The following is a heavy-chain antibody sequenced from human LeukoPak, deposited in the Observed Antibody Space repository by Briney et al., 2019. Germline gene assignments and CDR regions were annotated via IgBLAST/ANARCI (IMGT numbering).Heavy chain of an antibody. Sequence: SQTLSLTCTVSGGSVSSGSYYWSRIRQPAGKGLEWIGRISTSGSTNYNPSLKSRVTISRDTSKNQFSLKLSSVTAADTAVYYCASQVGYFDYWGQGTLVTVSS. J-gene: IGHJ4*02. D-gene: IGHD1-26*01. CDR2: ISTSGST. V-gene: IGHV4-61*02. CDR3: ASQVGYFDY. CDR1: GGSVSSGSYY.